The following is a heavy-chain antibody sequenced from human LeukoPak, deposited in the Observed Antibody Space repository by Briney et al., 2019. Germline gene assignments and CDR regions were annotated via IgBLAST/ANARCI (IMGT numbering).Heavy chain of an antibody. CDR2: IGQDGIET. Sequence: GGSLRLSCAASGISFASYWVTWVRQAPGKGLEWVANIGQDGIETVYEGSVKGRFTISRDNARNLLFLQMNSLRADDTAVYYCGIRFSKDGSRFYLAFWGRGPL. CDR3: GIRFSKDGSRFYLAF. D-gene: IGHD3-3*01. CDR1: GISFASYW. V-gene: IGHV3-7*01. J-gene: IGHJ4*02.